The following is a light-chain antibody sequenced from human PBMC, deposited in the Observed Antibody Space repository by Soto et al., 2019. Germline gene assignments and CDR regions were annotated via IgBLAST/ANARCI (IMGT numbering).Light chain of an antibody. CDR3: QRYNNWPLT. J-gene: IGKJ4*01. CDR1: QSVSSN. Sequence: EIVLTQSPVTLSVSPGERATLSFRASQSVSSNLAWYQHKPGQTPRLLIYDTSTRATGVPARFSGSRSGTEFTLTINSLQSEDFAVYYCQRYNNWPLTFGGGTKVDI. CDR2: DTS. V-gene: IGKV3-15*01.